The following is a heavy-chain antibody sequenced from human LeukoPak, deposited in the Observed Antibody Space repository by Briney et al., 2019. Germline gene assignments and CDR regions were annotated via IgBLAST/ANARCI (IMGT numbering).Heavy chain of an antibody. V-gene: IGHV1-2*02. Sequence: ASVKVSCKASGYTFTDYSLHWVRQAPGQGLEWMGWINPKSGAPIYAQKFQGRVTMTRDTSIDSAYLELTTMTYEDTAIYYCGRVTYDGLTGYYLDALDVWGQGTLVTVSS. CDR3: GRVTYDGLTGYYLDALDV. CDR1: GYTFTDYS. CDR2: INPKSGAP. D-gene: IGHD3-9*01. J-gene: IGHJ3*01.